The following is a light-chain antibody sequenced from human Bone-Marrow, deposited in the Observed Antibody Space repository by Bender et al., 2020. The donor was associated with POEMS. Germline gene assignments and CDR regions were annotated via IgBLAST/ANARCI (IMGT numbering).Light chain of an antibody. CDR2: SSH. CDR3: AVWDDSLNGWV. J-gene: IGLJ3*02. CDR1: SSNIGSPFD. V-gene: IGLV1-40*01. Sequence: QSVLTQPPSMSGAPGQRVTISCTGSSSNIGSPFDVHWYQQLPGTAPKLLIYSSHRRPSEVPDRFSGSRSGTSASLAISGLQSEDEADYYCAVWDDSLNGWVFGGGTKLTVL.